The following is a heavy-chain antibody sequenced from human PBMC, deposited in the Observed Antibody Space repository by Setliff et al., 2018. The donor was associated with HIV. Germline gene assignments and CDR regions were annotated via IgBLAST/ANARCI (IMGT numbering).Heavy chain of an antibody. CDR1: GGSFNGYY. D-gene: IGHD1-1*01. Sequence: SETLSLTCAVYGGSFNGYYWGWIRQPPGKGLEWIGYIYYSGSTNYNPSLKSRVTISVDTSKNHFSLKLRSVTAADTAVYYCAQLGMVDDFDYWGQGTLVTVSS. CDR3: AQLGMVDDFDY. V-gene: IGHV4-59*01. J-gene: IGHJ4*02. CDR2: IYYSGST.